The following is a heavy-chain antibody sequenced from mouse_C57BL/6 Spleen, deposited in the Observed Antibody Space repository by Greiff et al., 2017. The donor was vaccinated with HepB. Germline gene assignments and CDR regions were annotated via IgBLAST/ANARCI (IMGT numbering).Heavy chain of an antibody. J-gene: IGHJ1*03. CDR1: GYTFTDYN. D-gene: IGHD1-1*01. V-gene: IGHV1-22*01. CDR3: ARRVTTVVDWYFDV. Sequence: EVKLMESGPELVKPGASVKMSCKASGYTFTDYNMHWVKQSHGKSLEWIGYINPNNGGTSYNQKFKGKATLTVNKSSSTAYMELRSLTSEDSAVYYCARRVTTVVDWYFDVWGTGTTVTVSS. CDR2: INPNNGGT.